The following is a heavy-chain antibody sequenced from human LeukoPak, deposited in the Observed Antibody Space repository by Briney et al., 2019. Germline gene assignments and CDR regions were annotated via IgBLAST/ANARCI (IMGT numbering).Heavy chain of an antibody. CDR2: INPNSGGT. V-gene: IGHV1-2*02. J-gene: IGHJ3*02. Sequence: GASVHVSCKASGSAFAGEYMSGVGQAPGQWREWMGWINPNSGGTNYAQKFQGRVTMTRDTSISTAYIELSRLRSDDTAVYYCARSGGGQERWLQLRDAFDIRGEGTMVNVSS. D-gene: IGHD5-24*01. CDR3: ARSGGGQERWLQLRDAFDI. CDR1: GSAFAGEY.